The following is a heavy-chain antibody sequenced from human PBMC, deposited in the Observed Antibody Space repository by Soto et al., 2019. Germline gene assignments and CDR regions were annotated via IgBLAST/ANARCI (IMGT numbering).Heavy chain of an antibody. D-gene: IGHD6-13*01. CDR3: ARSRSSSWYFLTFDY. V-gene: IGHV1-2*04. Sequence: ASVKVSCKASGYTFTGYYMHWVLQAPGQGLEWMGWINPNSGGTNYAQKFQGWVTMTRDTSISTAYMELSRLRSDDTAVYYCARSRSSSWYFLTFDYWGQGTLVTVSS. J-gene: IGHJ4*02. CDR2: INPNSGGT. CDR1: GYTFTGYY.